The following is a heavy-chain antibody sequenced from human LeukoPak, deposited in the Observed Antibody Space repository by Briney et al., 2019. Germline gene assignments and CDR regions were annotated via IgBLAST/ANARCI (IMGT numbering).Heavy chain of an antibody. D-gene: IGHD3-16*02. CDR2: FDPEDGET. V-gene: IGHV1-24*01. J-gene: IGHJ6*03. Sequence: ASVNDSCKVTGNTLTKLSMHWVRQAPGKGHEWMGGFDPEDGETIYAQKFQGRVTMTEDTSTDTVYMELSSLRSEDTAVYYCATARWHYYYYMDVWGKGTTVTVSS. CDR3: ATARWHYYYYMDV. CDR1: GNTLTKLS.